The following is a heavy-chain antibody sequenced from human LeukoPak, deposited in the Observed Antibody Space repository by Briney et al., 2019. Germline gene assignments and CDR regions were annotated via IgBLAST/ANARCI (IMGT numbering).Heavy chain of an antibody. CDR1: GFTFSSYA. Sequence: GGSLRLSCAASGFTFSSYAMCWVRQAPGKGLEWVSAISGSGGSTYYADSVKGRFTISRDNSKNTLYLQMNSLRAEDTAVYYCAKDPDSSGWYGYYFDYWGQGTLVTVSS. J-gene: IGHJ4*02. V-gene: IGHV3-23*01. CDR3: AKDPDSSGWYGYYFDY. D-gene: IGHD6-19*01. CDR2: ISGSGGST.